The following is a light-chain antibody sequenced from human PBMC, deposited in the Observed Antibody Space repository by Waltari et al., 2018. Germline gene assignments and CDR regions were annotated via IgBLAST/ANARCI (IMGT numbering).Light chain of an antibody. CDR1: QSVSRA. V-gene: IGKV3-20*01. CDR2: GAS. CDR3: QHYERLPAT. J-gene: IGKJ1*01. Sequence: EIVLTQSPGTLSLSPGEGATLSCRASQSVSRALAWYQQKPGQAPRLLIYGASNRATGIPDRFSGSGSGTDFSLTISRLDPEDVAVYYCQHYERLPATFGQGTKVEIK.